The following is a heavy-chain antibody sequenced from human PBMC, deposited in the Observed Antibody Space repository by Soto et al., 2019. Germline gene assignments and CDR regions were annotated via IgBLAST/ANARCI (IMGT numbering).Heavy chain of an antibody. V-gene: IGHV1-3*01. CDR3: ARDLRITIFGVVTRYGMDV. J-gene: IGHJ6*02. Sequence: QVQLVQSGAEVKKPGASVKVSCKASGYTFTSYAMHWVRQAPGQRLEWMGWINAGNGNTKYSQKFQGRVTITRDTSASTAYMELSSLRSEDTAVYDCARDLRITIFGVVTRYGMDVWGQGTTVTVSS. CDR2: INAGNGNT. D-gene: IGHD3-3*01. CDR1: GYTFTSYA.